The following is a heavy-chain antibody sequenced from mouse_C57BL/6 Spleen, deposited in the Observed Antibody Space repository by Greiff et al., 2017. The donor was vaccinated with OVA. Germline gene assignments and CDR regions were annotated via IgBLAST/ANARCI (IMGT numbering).Heavy chain of an antibody. CDR3: ASWGERGYFDV. CDR2: IYPGDGET. CDR1: GYAFSSSW. V-gene: IGHV1-82*01. Sequence: QVQLQQSGPELVKPGASVKISCKASGYAFSSSWMNWVKQRPGKGLEWIGRIYPGDGETNYNGKFKGKATLTAEKSSSTAYMQLSSLTSEDSAVYFCASWGERGYFDVWGTGTTVTVSS. J-gene: IGHJ1*03.